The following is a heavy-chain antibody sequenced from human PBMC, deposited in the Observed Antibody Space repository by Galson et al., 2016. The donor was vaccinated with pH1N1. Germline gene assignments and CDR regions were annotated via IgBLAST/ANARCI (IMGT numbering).Heavy chain of an antibody. CDR2: IHPGGST. D-gene: IGHD3-9*01. CDR1: GGSLSGTY. J-gene: IGHJ4*02. Sequence: GGSLSGTYWSWIRQSPGKGLEWIGEIHPGGSTNYNPSLKSRVTLFADTSRNQFSLNLSSLTAADTALYFCARRKPNFDPHVIDFWGQGALVSVSS. V-gene: IGHV4-34*01. CDR3: ARRKPNFDPHVIDF.